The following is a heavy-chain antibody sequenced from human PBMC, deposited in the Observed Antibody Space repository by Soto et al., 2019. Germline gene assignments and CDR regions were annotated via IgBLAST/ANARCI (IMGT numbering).Heavy chain of an antibody. D-gene: IGHD2-2*01. V-gene: IGHV3-30*18. CDR1: GFTFSSYG. Sequence: GGSLRLSCAASGFTFSSYGMHWVRQAPGKGLEWVAVISYDGSNKYYADSVKGRFTISRDNSKNTLYLQMNSLRAEDTAVYYCAKDIVRVLVVPAAPFDYWGQGTLVTVSS. CDR3: AKDIVRVLVVPAAPFDY. J-gene: IGHJ4*02. CDR2: ISYDGSNK.